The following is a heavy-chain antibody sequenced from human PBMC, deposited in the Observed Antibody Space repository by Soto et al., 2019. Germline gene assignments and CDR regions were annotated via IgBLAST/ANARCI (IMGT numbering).Heavy chain of an antibody. Sequence: EVHLWESGGDLVQPGGSLRVSCVGPGYTFSSRAMSWVRQAPGKGLEWVSGIDGGGTTDYADSVKGRFTISRDNSQDTLYLQMNSLRAEDTAVYYCATLLGFSSGGSWYSHVADYWGQGTLVTVSS. CDR3: ATLLGFSSGGSWYSHVADY. CDR1: GYTFSSRA. V-gene: IGHV3-23*01. CDR2: IDGGGTT. D-gene: IGHD2-8*02. J-gene: IGHJ4*02.